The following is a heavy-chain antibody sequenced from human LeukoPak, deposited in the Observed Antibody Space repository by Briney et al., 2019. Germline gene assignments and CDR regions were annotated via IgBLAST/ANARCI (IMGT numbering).Heavy chain of an antibody. CDR2: VHSNGNT. J-gene: IGHJ2*01. CDR1: GGSFTTYS. Sequence: PSETLSLTCTVSGGSFTTYSWSWIRQPPGKGLDWIGVVHSNGNTNYNPSLKNRVTMSIDTSRDQFSLTLTSVTAADTAIFYCARRIQLWSYWHFDLWGRGTLVTVSS. V-gene: IGHV4-4*08. D-gene: IGHD5-18*01. CDR3: ARRIQLWSYWHFDL.